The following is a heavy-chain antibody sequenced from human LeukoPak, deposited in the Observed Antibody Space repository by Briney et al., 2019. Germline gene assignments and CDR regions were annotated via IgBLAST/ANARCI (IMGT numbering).Heavy chain of an antibody. CDR2: INHNGNVN. CDR3: ARGGGLDV. Sequence: GGSLRLFCAASGFTFSSYSMNWVRQAPGKGLEWVASINHNGNVNYYVDSVKGRFTISRDNAKNSLYLQMGNLRAEDTAVYFCARGGGLDVWGQGATVTVSS. D-gene: IGHD3-16*01. J-gene: IGHJ6*02. V-gene: IGHV3-7*03. CDR1: GFTFSSYS.